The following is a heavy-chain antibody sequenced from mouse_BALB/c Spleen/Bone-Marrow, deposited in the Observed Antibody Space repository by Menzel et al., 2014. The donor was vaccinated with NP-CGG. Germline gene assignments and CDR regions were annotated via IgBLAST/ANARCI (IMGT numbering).Heavy chain of an antibody. CDR1: GYTFTDYN. J-gene: IGHJ4*01. V-gene: IGHV1S29*02. CDR2: IYPYNGGT. CDR3: AREGGHYDALDF. D-gene: IGHD2-13*01. Sequence: VQLQQSGPELVKPGASVKISCKASGYTFTDYNMHWVKQSHGKSLEWIGYIYPYNGGTGYNQKFKSKATLTVDTSSNTAYMELRSLTSGDSAVYYCAREGGHYDALDFWGQGTSVTVSS.